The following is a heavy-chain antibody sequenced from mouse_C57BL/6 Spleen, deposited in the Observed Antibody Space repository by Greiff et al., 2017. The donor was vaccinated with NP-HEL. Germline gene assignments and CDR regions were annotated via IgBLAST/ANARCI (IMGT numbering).Heavy chain of an antibody. CDR1: GYAFSSSW. CDR2: IYPGDGDT. J-gene: IGHJ3*01. D-gene: IGHD2-4*01. CDR3: AREGVYDYLAWFAY. V-gene: IGHV1-82*01. Sequence: QVQLQQSGPELVKPGASVKISCKASGYAFSSSWMNWVKQRPGKGLEWIGRIYPGDGDTNYNGKFKGKATLTADISSSTAYMQLSSLTSEDSAVYFCAREGVYDYLAWFAYWGQGTLVTVSA.